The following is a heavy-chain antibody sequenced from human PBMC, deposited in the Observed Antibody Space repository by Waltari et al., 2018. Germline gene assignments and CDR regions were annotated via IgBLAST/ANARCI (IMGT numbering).Heavy chain of an antibody. J-gene: IGHJ4*02. D-gene: IGHD5-12*01. Sequence: QVQLVQSGAEVQKPGASVKVPCQAFGYTFTSYGYRWVRQAPGQGLEWMGWISAYNGNTNYAQKLQGRVTMTTDTSTSTAYMELRSLRSDDTAVYYCARDGMEGYDGYNSNWGQGTLVTVSS. CDR2: ISAYNGNT. CDR1: GYTFTSYG. V-gene: IGHV1-18*01. CDR3: ARDGMEGYDGYNSN.